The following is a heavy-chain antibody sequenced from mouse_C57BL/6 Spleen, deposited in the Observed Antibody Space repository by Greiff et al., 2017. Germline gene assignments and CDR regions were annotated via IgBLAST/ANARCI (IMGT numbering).Heavy chain of an antibody. D-gene: IGHD2-14*01. Sequence: QVQLQQSGAELVRPGASVTLSCKASGYTFTDYEMHWVKQTPVHGLEWIGAIDPDTGGTAYNQKVKGKAILTVDNSSSTAYKELRSLTSEDSAVYYCTRHRYMPSLVSDWGQGTTLTVSS. CDR2: IDPDTGGT. CDR1: GYTFTDYE. V-gene: IGHV1-15*01. CDR3: TRHRYMPSLVSD. J-gene: IGHJ2*01.